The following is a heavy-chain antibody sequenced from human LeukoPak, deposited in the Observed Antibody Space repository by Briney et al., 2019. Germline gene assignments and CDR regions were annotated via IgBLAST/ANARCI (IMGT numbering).Heavy chain of an antibody. J-gene: IGHJ3*02. Sequence: RGESLKISCKGSGYSFTSYWIGWVRQMPGKGLEWMGVIYPGDSDTRYSPSFQGQVTISADKSISTAYLQWSSLKASDTAMYYCARPSATGYQPGDAFDIWGQGTMVTVSS. V-gene: IGHV5-51*01. CDR3: ARPSATGYQPGDAFDI. D-gene: IGHD3-9*01. CDR1: GYSFTSYW. CDR2: IYPGDSDT.